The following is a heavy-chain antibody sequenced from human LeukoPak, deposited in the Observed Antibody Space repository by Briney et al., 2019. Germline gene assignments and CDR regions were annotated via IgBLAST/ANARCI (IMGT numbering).Heavy chain of an antibody. CDR3: ARDRHYGSGSSYYFDY. J-gene: IGHJ4*02. D-gene: IGHD3-10*01. Sequence: PGGSLRLSCAASGFTFSSYGMHWVRQAPGKGLEGVAVIWYDGSNKYYADSVKGRFTISRDNSKNTLYLQMNSLRAEDTAVYYCARDRHYGSGSSYYFDYWGQGTLVTVSS. CDR1: GFTFSSYG. CDR2: IWYDGSNK. V-gene: IGHV3-33*01.